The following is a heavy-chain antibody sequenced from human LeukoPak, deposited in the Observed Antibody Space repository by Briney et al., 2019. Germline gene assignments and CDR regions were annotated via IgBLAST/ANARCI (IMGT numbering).Heavy chain of an antibody. CDR1: GYTFGTHW. V-gene: IGHV1-2*02. J-gene: IGHJ4*02. D-gene: IGHD6-19*01. CDR3: ARVRVSVSSGSGVLDY. Sequence: ASVKISCKPSGYTFGTHWMHWVRQAPGQGLEWMGWINPNSGGTNYAQKFQGRVTMTRDTSISTAYMELSRLRSDDTAVYYCARVRVSVSSGSGVLDYWGQGTLVTVSS. CDR2: INPNSGGT.